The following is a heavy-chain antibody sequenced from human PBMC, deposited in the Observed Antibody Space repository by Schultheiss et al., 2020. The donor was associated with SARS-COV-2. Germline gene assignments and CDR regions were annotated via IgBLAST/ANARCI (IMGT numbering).Heavy chain of an antibody. CDR2: MNPNSGNT. CDR3: ARDKQLWSKITGTHTQVGGIDY. D-gene: IGHD1-7*01. Sequence: ASVKVSCKASGYTFTSYDINWVRQATGQGLEWMGWMNPNSGNTGYAQKFQGRVTMTRNTSISTAYMELSSLRSEDTAVYYCARDKQLWSKITGTHTQVGGIDYWGQGTLVTVSS. CDR1: GYTFTSYD. J-gene: IGHJ4*02. V-gene: IGHV1-8*01.